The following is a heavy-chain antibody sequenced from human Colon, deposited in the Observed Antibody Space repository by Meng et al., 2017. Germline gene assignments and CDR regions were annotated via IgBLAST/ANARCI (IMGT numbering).Heavy chain of an antibody. V-gene: IGHV4-59*11. J-gene: IGHJ5*02. CDR2: VYDNGNT. CDR1: WDSSSGPY. CDR3: ARRAVGARGWIDP. Sequence: QVQLQESGHGLVKPSETRYPSRTVTWDSSSGPYWNWIRQPPGKGLEWIGCVYDNGNTNYNPSLKSRATMSLDTSKNQFSLRLSSVTAEDTAVYYCARRAVGARGWIDPWGQGTLVTVSS. D-gene: IGHD4/OR15-4a*01.